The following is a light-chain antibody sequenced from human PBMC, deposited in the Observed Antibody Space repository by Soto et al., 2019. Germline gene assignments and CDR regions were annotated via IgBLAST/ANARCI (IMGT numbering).Light chain of an antibody. CDR2: DAS. CDR1: QSISSS. CDR3: QQYNSYWK. V-gene: IGKV1-5*01. Sequence: DIQMTQSPSTLSASVGDRVTITCRASQSISSSLAWYQQRPGKAPKLLIYDASSLESGVPSRFSGSGSGTEFTLTINXLQPDDFATYYCQQYNSYWKFGQGTKVDIK. J-gene: IGKJ1*01.